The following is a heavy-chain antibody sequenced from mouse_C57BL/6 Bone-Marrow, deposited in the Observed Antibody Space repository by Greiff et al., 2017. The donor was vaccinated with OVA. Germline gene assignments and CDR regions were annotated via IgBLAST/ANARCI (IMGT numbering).Heavy chain of an antibody. CDR1: GFTFSDYY. V-gene: IGHV5-12*01. D-gene: IGHD2-3*01. CDR3: ARQGDDGYSLDAMDY. J-gene: IGHJ4*01. Sequence: EVQVVEPGGGLVQPGGSLKLSCAASGFTFSDYYMYWVRQTPEKRLEWVAYISNGGGSTYYPDTVKGRFTISRDNAKNTLSLQMSRLKSEDTAMYYCARQGDDGYSLDAMDYWGQGASVTGAS. CDR2: ISNGGGST.